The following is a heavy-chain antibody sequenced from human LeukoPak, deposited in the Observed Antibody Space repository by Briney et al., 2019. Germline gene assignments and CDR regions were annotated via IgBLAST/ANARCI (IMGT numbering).Heavy chain of an antibody. CDR1: GGSFRGYY. J-gene: IGHJ3*02. CDR3: ARGNVDIVVVPSTCLASDI. V-gene: IGHV4-34*01. Sequence: SETLSLTCAVYGGSFRGYYGSWIRQPPGKGLEWIGEINHSGSTNYNPSLKSRVTISLDTSKNQFSLKLSSVTAADTAVYYCARGNVDIVVVPSTCLASDIWGQGTLVTVSS. CDR2: INHSGST. D-gene: IGHD2-2*01.